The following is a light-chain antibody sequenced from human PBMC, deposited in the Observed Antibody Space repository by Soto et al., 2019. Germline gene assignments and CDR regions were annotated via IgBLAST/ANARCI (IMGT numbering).Light chain of an antibody. V-gene: IGKV3-11*01. CDR1: QSISSY. CDR3: QPCSNCPLT. J-gene: IGKJ4*01. CDR2: AAS. Sequence: EIVLTHSPATLSCSPGERATLSCSSSQSISSYLAWYQQKPGQAPRLLIYAASNWAPAIPARFTGHSSATDFTLTISSLELEDREVYSCQPCSNCPLTLAGGTKGDIK.